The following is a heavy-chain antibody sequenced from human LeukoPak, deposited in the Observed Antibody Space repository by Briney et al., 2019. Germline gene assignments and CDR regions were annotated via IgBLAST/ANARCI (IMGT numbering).Heavy chain of an antibody. CDR2: INTSTGKS. D-gene: IGHD3-22*01. CDR1: GYTFHTYG. Sequence: ASVKVSCKTSGYTFHTYGINWVRQAPGQGPEWMGWINTSTGKSTYAQKFQGRVTWSTDISTTTVYMHLTSLTSDDTAIYYCTRARDEHDNSDPFHHWGQGTLVIVSS. CDR3: TRARDEHDNSDPFHH. J-gene: IGHJ1*01. V-gene: IGHV1-18*01.